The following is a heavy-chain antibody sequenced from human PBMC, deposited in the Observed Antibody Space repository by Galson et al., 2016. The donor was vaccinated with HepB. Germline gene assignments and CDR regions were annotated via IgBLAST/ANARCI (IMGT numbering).Heavy chain of an antibody. Sequence: SLRLSCAASGFILSDHYMDWVRQAPGKGLEWVGRSRNKAKGYTTEYAASVKGRFSISRDDSKNSLYLQMNSLKIEDTAVYYCAASSLDLEIIPTAPRGAFDIWGQGTMVTVSS. D-gene: IGHD2-2*03. CDR1: GFILSDHY. J-gene: IGHJ3*02. V-gene: IGHV3-72*01. CDR3: AASSLDLEIIPTAPRGAFDI. CDR2: SRNKAKGYTT.